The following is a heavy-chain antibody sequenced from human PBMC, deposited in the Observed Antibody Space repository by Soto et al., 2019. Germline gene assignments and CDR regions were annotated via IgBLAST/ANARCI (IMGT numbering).Heavy chain of an antibody. D-gene: IGHD6-13*01. V-gene: IGHV1-18*01. J-gene: IGHJ4*02. CDR2: ISVYNGNT. Sequence: ASVKVSCKASGYTFTSYVISWVRQAPGQGLEWMGWISVYNGNTNYAQKLQGRVTMTTDTSTSTAYMELRSLGSDDTAVYYCARDPEIHLYRSSWFGPFDYWGQGTLVTVSS. CDR3: ARDPEIHLYRSSWFGPFDY. CDR1: GYTFTSYV.